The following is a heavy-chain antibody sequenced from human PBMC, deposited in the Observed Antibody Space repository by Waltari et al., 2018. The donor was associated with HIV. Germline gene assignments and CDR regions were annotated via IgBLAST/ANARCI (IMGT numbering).Heavy chain of an antibody. D-gene: IGHD3-3*01. CDR3: ARIRMLEWLSGHYMDV. CDR1: GFSFSDSY. V-gene: IGHV3-11*01. CDR2: ISSGGGTK. Sequence: QVQLVESGGGLVKPGGSLRLSCVSSGFSFSDSYMTWIRQAPGKGLEWVSYISSGGGTKYYADSLKGRFTISRDNAKNSLFLQMSSLGADDTAVYYCARIRMLEWLSGHYMDVWGKGTTVSVSS. J-gene: IGHJ6*03.